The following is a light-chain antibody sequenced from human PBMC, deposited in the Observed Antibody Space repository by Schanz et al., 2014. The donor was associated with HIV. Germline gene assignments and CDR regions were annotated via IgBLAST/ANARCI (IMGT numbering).Light chain of an antibody. CDR1: SSDVGGYNY. J-gene: IGLJ1*01. CDR3: SSWAGNYVKI. CDR2: EVT. V-gene: IGLV2-8*01. Sequence: QSALTQPPSASGSPGQSVTISCTGTSSDVGGYNYVSWYQQYPGKAPKLMIYEVTKRPSGVPDRFSGSKSGNTASLTVSGLQAEDEADYYCSSWAGNYVKIFGSGTKLTVL.